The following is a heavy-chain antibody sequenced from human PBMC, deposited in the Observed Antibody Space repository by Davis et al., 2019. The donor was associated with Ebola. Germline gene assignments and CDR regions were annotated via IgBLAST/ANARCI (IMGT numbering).Heavy chain of an antibody. V-gene: IGHV5-51*01. CDR1: GNSFTSHW. J-gene: IGHJ3*02. CDR2: IYTGDSDT. CDR3: ASLRRTITGMDDGFDI. D-gene: IGHD1-20*01. Sequence: GESLKISCKDSGNSFTSHWIGWVRQMPGKGLDWMGIIYTGDSDTRYSPSFRGQVTISADKSTRTAYLQWGSLKASDSAMYYCASLRRTITGMDDGFDIWGQGTMVTVSS.